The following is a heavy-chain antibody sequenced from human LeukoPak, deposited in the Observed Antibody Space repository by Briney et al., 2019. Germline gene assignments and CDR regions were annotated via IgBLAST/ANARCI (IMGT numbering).Heavy chain of an antibody. CDR2: IIPIFGTA. V-gene: IGHV1-69*13. CDR3: ATSTGYSSGWYIWFDP. D-gene: IGHD6-19*01. Sequence: SVKLSCKASGVTFSSYAISWVRQAPGQGLEWMGWIIPIFGTANYAQKFQGRVTITADESTSTAYMELSSLRSEDTAVYYCATSTGYSSGWYIWFDPWGQGTLVTVSS. J-gene: IGHJ5*02. CDR1: GVTFSSYA.